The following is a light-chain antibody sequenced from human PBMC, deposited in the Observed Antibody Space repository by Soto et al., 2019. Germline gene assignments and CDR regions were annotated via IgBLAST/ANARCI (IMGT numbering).Light chain of an antibody. CDR1: QGISSY. CDR2: AAS. CDR3: QQLNSYPWT. V-gene: IGKV1-9*01. J-gene: IGKJ1*01. Sequence: DIHLTHSPSFLSASVGDRFTITCRASQGISSYLAWYQQKPGKAPKLLIYAASTLQSGVPSRFSGSGSGTEFNLTISSLQPEDFAAYSCQQLNSYPWTFGQGTKVEVK.